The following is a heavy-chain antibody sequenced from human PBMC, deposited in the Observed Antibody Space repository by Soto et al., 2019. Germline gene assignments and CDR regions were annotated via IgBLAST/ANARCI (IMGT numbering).Heavy chain of an antibody. CDR1: GGSISSGGYS. J-gene: IGHJ4*02. V-gene: IGHV4-30-2*01. Sequence: KSSETLSLTCAVSGGSISSGGYSWSWIRQPPGKGLEWIGYIYHSGSTYYNPSLKGRVTISVDRSKNQFSLKLSSVTAADTAVYYCARSLRGWLNASRYWGQGTLVTVSS. D-gene: IGHD6-19*01. CDR3: ARSLRGWLNASRY. CDR2: IYHSGST.